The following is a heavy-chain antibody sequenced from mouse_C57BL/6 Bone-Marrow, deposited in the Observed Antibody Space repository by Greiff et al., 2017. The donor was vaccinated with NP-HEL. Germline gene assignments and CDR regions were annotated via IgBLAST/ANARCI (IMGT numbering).Heavy chain of an antibody. CDR3: ARRDYYGSSHWYFDV. CDR2: INPYNGGT. J-gene: IGHJ1*03. D-gene: IGHD1-1*01. V-gene: IGHV1-19*01. Sequence: VQLKESGPVLVKPGASVKMSCKASGYTFTDYYMNWVKQSHGKSLEWIGVINPYNGGTSYNQKFKGKATLTVDKSSSTAYMELNSLTSEDSAVYYCARRDYYGSSHWYFDVWGTGTTVTVSS. CDR1: GYTFTDYY.